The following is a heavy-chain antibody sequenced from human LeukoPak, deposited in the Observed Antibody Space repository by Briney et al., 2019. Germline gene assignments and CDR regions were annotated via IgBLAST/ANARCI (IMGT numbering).Heavy chain of an antibody. J-gene: IGHJ4*02. CDR3: ARDTTHMAYYFDY. D-gene: IGHD1-1*01. CDR2: ISYDGSNK. Sequence: GGSLRLSCAASGFTFSSYAMHWVRQAPGKGLEWVAVISYDGSNKYYADSVKGRFTISRDNSKNTLYLQMNSLRAEDTAVYYCARDTTHMAYYFDYWGQGTLVTVSS. CDR1: GFTFSSYA. V-gene: IGHV3-30-3*01.